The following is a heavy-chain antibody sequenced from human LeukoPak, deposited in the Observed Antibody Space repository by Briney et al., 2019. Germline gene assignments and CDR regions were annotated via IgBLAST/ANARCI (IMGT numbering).Heavy chain of an antibody. J-gene: IGHJ5*02. D-gene: IGHD2-2*01. V-gene: IGHV4-4*07. CDR3: ARGLGYCSSTSCPHPNWFDP. CDR2: IYTSGST. CDR1: GGSISSYY. Sequence: SETPSLTCTVSGGSISSYYWSWIRQPAGKGLEWIGRIYTSGSTNYNPSLKSRVTMSVDTSKNQFSLKLSSVTAADTAVYYCARGLGYCSSTSCPHPNWFDPWGQGTLVTVSS.